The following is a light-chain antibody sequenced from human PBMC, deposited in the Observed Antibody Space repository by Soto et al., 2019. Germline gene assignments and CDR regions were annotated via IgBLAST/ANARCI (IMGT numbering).Light chain of an antibody. V-gene: IGLV2-14*01. CDR2: GVT. CDR3: SSYASASTLLYL. CDR1: SSDVGGYNY. Sequence: QSALTQPASVSGSPGQSITISCTGTSSDVGGYNYVSWYQQHPGIAPKLLIYGVTNRPSGVSTRFSGSKSGNTASLTISRLQAEDEADYHCSSYASASTLLYLFGTGTKVTVL. J-gene: IGLJ1*01.